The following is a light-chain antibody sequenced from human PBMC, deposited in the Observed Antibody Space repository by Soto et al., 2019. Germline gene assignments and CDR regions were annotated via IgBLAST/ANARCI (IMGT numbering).Light chain of an antibody. CDR1: QGISSW. CDR3: QHYNNWLIT. Sequence: DIQMTQSPSSLSASVGDRVTITCRASQGISSWLAWYQQKPEKAPKLVIYAASSLQSGVPSRFSGSGSGTEFTLTISSLQSEDFAVYYCQHYNNWLITFGQGTRLEIK. CDR2: AAS. V-gene: IGKV1D-16*01. J-gene: IGKJ5*01.